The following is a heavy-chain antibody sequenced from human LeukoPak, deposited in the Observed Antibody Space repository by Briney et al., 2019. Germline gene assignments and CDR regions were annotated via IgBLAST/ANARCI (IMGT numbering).Heavy chain of an antibody. V-gene: IGHV3-30*02. Sequence: PGGSLRLSCAASGFTFSTYGMHWVRQAPGKGLEWVAYIRYDGSNKYYADSVKGRFTISRDNSKNTLYLQMNSLRAEDTAVYFCAKDKDPWKSTSISDFDYWGQGTLVTV. J-gene: IGHJ4*02. CDR3: AKDKDPWKSTSISDFDY. CDR2: IRYDGSNK. D-gene: IGHD1-1*01. CDR1: GFTFSTYG.